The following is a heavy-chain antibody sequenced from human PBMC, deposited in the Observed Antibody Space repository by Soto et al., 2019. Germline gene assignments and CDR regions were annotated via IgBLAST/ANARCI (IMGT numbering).Heavy chain of an antibody. Sequence: QVQLQESGPGLVKPSETLSLTCTVSGGSISSYYWSWIRQPPGKGLEWIGYIYYSGSTNYNPSLKSRVTISVYTSKNQFSLKLSSVTAADTAVYYCARVDTAMAGYYYYGMDVWGQGTTVTVSS. J-gene: IGHJ6*02. CDR3: ARVDTAMAGYYYYGMDV. CDR2: IYYSGST. D-gene: IGHD5-18*01. CDR1: GGSISSYY. V-gene: IGHV4-59*01.